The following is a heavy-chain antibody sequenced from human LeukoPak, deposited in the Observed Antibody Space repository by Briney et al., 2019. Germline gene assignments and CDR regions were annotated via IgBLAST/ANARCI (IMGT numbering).Heavy chain of an antibody. Sequence: SETLSLTCAVYGGSFSGYYWSWIRQPPGKGLEWIGEINHSGSTNYNPSLKSRVTISVDTSKNQFSLKLSSVTAADTAVYYCARAGLGGGHDPRIAVAGTSKPAIFDYWGQGTLVTVSS. CDR2: INHSGST. J-gene: IGHJ4*02. CDR3: ARAGLGGGHDPRIAVAGTSKPAIFDY. V-gene: IGHV4-34*01. CDR1: GGSFSGYY. D-gene: IGHD6-19*01.